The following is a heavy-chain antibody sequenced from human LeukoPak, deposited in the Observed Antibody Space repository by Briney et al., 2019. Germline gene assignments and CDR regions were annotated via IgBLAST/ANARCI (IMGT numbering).Heavy chain of an antibody. Sequence: GGSLRPSCAASGFTFSSYAMSWVRQAPGKGLEWVSLISDSGGSTYYADSVKGRFTISRDNSKNTLSLQMNSLRADDTAVYYCAKGKGSSISCSDYWGQGTLVTVSS. V-gene: IGHV3-23*01. CDR2: ISDSGGST. D-gene: IGHD2-2*01. CDR1: GFTFSSYA. J-gene: IGHJ4*02. CDR3: AKGKGSSISCSDY.